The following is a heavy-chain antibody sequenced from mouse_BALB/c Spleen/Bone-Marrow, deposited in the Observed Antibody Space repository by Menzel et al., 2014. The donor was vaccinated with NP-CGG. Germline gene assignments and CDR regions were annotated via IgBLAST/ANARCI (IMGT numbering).Heavy chain of an antibody. J-gene: IGHJ2*01. D-gene: IGHD2-3*01. CDR2: ISCYNGAT. CDR1: GYSFTGYY. V-gene: IGHV1S34*01. Sequence: LVKTGASVKISCKASGYSFTGYYMHWVKQSHGKSLEWIGYISCYNGATSYNQKFKGKATFTVGTSSSTAYMQFNSLTSEDAAVYYCARGDGYYVDFDDWGQGTTLTVSS. CDR3: ARGDGYYVDFDD.